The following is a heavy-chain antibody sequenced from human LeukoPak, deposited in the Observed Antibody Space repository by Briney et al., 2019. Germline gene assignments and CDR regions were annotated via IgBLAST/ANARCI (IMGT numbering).Heavy chain of an antibody. CDR2: IKQEGSEK. D-gene: IGHD4-17*01. CDR3: AREPYGDYFDY. CDR1: GFTFSSYW. Sequence: PGGSLRLSCAASGFTFSSYWMSWVRQAPGKGLEWVANIKQEGSEKYYADSVKGRFTISRDNAKNSLYLQMNSLRAEDTAVYYCAREPYGDYFDYWGQGTLVTVSS. V-gene: IGHV3-7*03. J-gene: IGHJ4*02.